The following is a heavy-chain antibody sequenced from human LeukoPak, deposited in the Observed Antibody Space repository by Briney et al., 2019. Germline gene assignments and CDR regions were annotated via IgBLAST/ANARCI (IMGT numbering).Heavy chain of an antibody. V-gene: IGHV4-59*01. CDR1: GGSISSYY. CDR2: IYYSGST. CDR3: ARSSGYFYDY. D-gene: IGHD3-22*01. Sequence: SETLSLTCTVSGGSISSYYWSWIRQPPGKGLEWIRHIYYSGSTNYNPSLKSRVTISVDTSKNQFSLKLSSVTAADTAVYYCARSSGYFYDYWGQGTLVTVSS. J-gene: IGHJ4*02.